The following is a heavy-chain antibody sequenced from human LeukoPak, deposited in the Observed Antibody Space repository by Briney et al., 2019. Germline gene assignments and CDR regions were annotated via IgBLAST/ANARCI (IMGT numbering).Heavy chain of an antibody. Sequence: SQTLSLTCTVSGGSISSGSYYWSWIRQPAGKGLEWIGRIYTSGSTNYNPSLKSRVTISVDTSKNQFSLKLSSVTAADTAVYYCARDPTTDYYDSSGLFGYWGQGTLVTVSS. J-gene: IGHJ4*02. CDR2: IYTSGST. CDR3: ARDPTTDYYDSSGLFGY. CDR1: GGSISSGSYY. D-gene: IGHD3-22*01. V-gene: IGHV4-61*02.